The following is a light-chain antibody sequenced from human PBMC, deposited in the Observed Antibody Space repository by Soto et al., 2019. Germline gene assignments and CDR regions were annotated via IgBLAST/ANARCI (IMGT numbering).Light chain of an antibody. CDR3: NQSYSTPPGT. V-gene: IGKV3-15*01. J-gene: IGKJ1*01. Sequence: DIVMTQSAATLCVSPGERGTLXCRASQSVSSHLDWCQQKTGKAPRPLIFGAATRATAIQARFSGSGSGRDFTLNISSLQPEEFATYYCNQSYSTPPGTFGQGTKVDIK. CDR2: GAA. CDR1: QSVSSH.